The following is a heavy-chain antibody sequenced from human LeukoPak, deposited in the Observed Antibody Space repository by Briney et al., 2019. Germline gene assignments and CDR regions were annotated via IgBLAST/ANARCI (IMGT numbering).Heavy chain of an antibody. CDR2: INHRGST. J-gene: IGHJ6*03. CDR3: ARGADSYCTNGVCYLYYYYYMDV. D-gene: IGHD2-8*01. V-gene: IGHV4-34*01. CDR1: GGSFSGYY. Sequence: SETLSLTCAVYGGSFSGYYWSWIRQPPGKGLEWIGEINHRGSTNYNPSLKSRVTISVDTSKNQFSLKLSSVTAADTAVYYCARGADSYCTNGVCYLYYYYYMDVWGKGTTVTVSS.